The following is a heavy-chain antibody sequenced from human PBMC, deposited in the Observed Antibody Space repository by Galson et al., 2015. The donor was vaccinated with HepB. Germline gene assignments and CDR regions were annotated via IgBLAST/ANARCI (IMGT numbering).Heavy chain of an antibody. CDR3: AREVGLKLLWFGELSG. V-gene: IGHV3-48*02. D-gene: IGHD3-10*01. CDR1: GFTFSSYS. J-gene: IGHJ4*02. CDR2: ISSSSSTI. Sequence: SLRLSCAASGFTFSSYSMNWVRQAPGKGLEWVSYISSSSSTIYYADSVKGRFTISRDNAKNPLYLQMNSLRDEDTAVYYCAREVGLKLLWFGELSGWGQGTLVTVSS.